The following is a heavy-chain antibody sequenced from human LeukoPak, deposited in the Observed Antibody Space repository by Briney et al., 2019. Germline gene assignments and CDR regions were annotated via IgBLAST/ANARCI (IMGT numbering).Heavy chain of an antibody. CDR3: AKDRSTVTYVDY. CDR1: GFTFSSYG. CDR2: ISYDGSNK. V-gene: IGHV3-30*18. Sequence: GGSLRLSCAASGFTFSSYGMPWVRQAPXXXLEWVAVISYDGSNKYYADSVKGRFTISRDNSKNTLYLQMNSLRAEDTAVYYCAKDRSTVTYVDYWGQGTLVTVSS. D-gene: IGHD4-17*01. J-gene: IGHJ4*02.